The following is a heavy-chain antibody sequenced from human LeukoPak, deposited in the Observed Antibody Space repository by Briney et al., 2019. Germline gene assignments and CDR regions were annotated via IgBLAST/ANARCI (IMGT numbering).Heavy chain of an antibody. CDR2: ISGSGYPI. Sequence: PGGSLRLSCTASGFTFSTYEMNRVRQAPGKGLEWVSYISGSGYPIYYADSVKGRFTISRDNAKNSQYLQMNSLRAEDTAIYYCARVRGLEWLLKHLDSWGQGTLVTVSS. CDR1: GFTFSTYE. CDR3: ARVRGLEWLLKHLDS. D-gene: IGHD3-3*01. V-gene: IGHV3-48*03. J-gene: IGHJ4*02.